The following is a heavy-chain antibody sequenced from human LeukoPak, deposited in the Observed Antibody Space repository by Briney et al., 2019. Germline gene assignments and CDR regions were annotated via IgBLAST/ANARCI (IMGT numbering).Heavy chain of an antibody. CDR1: GFTFSIYL. CDR3: AREGHYDTRGPDY. Sequence: GGSLRLSCAASGFTFSIYLMHWVRQTPGKGLVWVSRLHADGSATFYADSVKGRFTISRDNPKSTLYLQMNSLTAEDTAIYYCAREGHYDTRGPDYWGQGTLVTVSS. J-gene: IGHJ4*02. D-gene: IGHD3-22*01. CDR2: LHADGSAT. V-gene: IGHV3-74*01.